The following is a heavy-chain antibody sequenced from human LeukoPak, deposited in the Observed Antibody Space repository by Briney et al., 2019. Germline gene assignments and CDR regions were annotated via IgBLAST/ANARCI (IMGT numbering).Heavy chain of an antibody. CDR2: IYYSGST. Sequence: PSETLSLTCTVSGGSISSSSYYWGWIRQPPGKGLEWIGSIYYSGSTYYNPSLKSRATISVDTSKNQFSLKLSSVTAADTAVYYCARVWTGLWGFTMVRGFRCCPDYWGQGTLVTVSS. J-gene: IGHJ4*02. D-gene: IGHD3-10*01. CDR3: ARVWTGLWGFTMVRGFRCCPDY. CDR1: GGSISSSSYY. V-gene: IGHV4-39*07.